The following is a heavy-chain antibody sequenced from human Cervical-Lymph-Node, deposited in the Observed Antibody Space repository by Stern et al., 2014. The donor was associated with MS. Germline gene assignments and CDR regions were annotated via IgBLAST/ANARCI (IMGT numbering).Heavy chain of an antibody. V-gene: IGHV1-69*01. CDR1: GGTFSSYA. J-gene: IGHJ6*02. CDR2: LIPIFGTA. D-gene: IGHD1-20*01. Sequence: VHLVESGAEVKKPGSSVKVSCKASGGTFSSYAISWVRQAPGQGLEWMGGLIPIFGTANYAQKFQGRVTITADESTSTAYMELSSLRSEDTAVYYCAREYNWNDRYYGMDVWGQGTTVTVSS. CDR3: AREYNWNDRYYGMDV.